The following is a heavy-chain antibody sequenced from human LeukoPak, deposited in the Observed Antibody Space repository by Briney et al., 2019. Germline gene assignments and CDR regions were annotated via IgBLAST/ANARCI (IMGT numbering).Heavy chain of an antibody. Sequence: GGSLRLSCAASGFTFSSYAMSWVRQAPGKGLEWVSAISGSGGSTYYADSVKGRFTISRDNSKNTLYLQMNSLRAEDTAVYYCAKGVVPAAREGYYYGMDVWGQGTTVTVSS. CDR1: GFTFSSYA. CDR2: ISGSGGST. J-gene: IGHJ6*02. V-gene: IGHV3-23*01. CDR3: AKGVVPAAREGYYYGMDV. D-gene: IGHD2-2*01.